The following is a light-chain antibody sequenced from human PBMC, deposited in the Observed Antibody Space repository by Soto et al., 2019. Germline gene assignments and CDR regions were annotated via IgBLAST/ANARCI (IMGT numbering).Light chain of an antibody. CDR2: GAS. Sequence: EIVLTQSPGTLSVSFGERATLSCRASQTVDRRYLAWYQQKPGQAPRLLIYGASSRATGTPDRFSGSGSGTDFTLSISRLEPEDFAVYYCQQRSNWPLLSFGGGTKVEIK. V-gene: IGKV3D-20*02. J-gene: IGKJ4*01. CDR3: QQRSNWPLLS. CDR1: QTVDRRY.